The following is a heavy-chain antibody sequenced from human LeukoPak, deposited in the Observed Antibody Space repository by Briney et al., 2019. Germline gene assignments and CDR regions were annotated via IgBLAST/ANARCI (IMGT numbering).Heavy chain of an antibody. CDR3: ARYGYYYDSSGYFNPPVFDY. D-gene: IGHD3-22*01. J-gene: IGHJ4*02. CDR1: GYTFTGYY. Sequence: ASVKVSCKASGYTFTGYYMHWVRQAPGQGLEWMGWINPNSGGTNYAQKLQGRVTMTTDTSTSTAYMELRSLRSDDTAVYYCARYGYYYDSSGYFNPPVFDYWGQGTLVTVSS. V-gene: IGHV1-2*02. CDR2: INPNSGGT.